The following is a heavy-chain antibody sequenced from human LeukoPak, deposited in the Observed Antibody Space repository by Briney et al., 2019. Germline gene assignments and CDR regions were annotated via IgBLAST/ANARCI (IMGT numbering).Heavy chain of an antibody. CDR2: IYTSGST. V-gene: IGHV4-4*07. J-gene: IGHJ4*02. Sequence: PSETLSLTCTVSGGSISSYYWSWIRQPAGKGLEWIGRIYTSGSTNYNPSLKSRVTISIDKSKNQFSLKLSSVTAADTAVYYCARGSHYGDYLLTVGYWGQGTRVTVSS. CDR3: ARGSHYGDYLLTVGY. D-gene: IGHD4-17*01. CDR1: GGSISSYY.